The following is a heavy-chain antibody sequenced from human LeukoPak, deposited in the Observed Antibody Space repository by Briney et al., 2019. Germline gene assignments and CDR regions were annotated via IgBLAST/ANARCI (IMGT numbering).Heavy chain of an antibody. D-gene: IGHD3-22*01. J-gene: IGHJ4*02. CDR3: AKGYYDSSGSDF. V-gene: IGHV3-9*01. Sequence: PGGSLRLSCAASGFTFDDYAMHWVRQAPGKGLEWVSGISWNSGSIGYADSVKGRFTISRDNAKNSLYLQMNSLRADDTALYYCAKGYYDSSGSDFWGQGALVTVSS. CDR2: ISWNSGSI. CDR1: GFTFDDYA.